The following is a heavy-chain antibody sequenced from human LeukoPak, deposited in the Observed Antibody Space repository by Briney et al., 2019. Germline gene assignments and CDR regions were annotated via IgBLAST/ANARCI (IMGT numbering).Heavy chain of an antibody. Sequence: GSLRLSCAASAFTFSSYAMSWIRQPPGKWLEWIGEINHSGSTKYNPSLKSRVTISIDTSKNQFSLKLSSVTAADTAVYYCARSRGWLQSHPLGYWGQGTLVTVSS. CDR3: ARSRGWLQSHPLGY. CDR1: AFTFSSYA. CDR2: INHSGST. V-gene: IGHV4-34*01. J-gene: IGHJ4*02. D-gene: IGHD5-24*01.